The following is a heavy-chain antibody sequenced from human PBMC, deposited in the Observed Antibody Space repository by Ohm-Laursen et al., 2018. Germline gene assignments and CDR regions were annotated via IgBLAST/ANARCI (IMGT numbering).Heavy chain of an antibody. Sequence: SSLRLSCAASGFTFSSYGMHWVRQAPGKGLEWVAVISSDGSNKYYADSVKGRFTISRDNSKNTLYLQMNSLRAEDTAVYYCAKDQHGMDVWGQGTTVTVSS. V-gene: IGHV3-30*18. J-gene: IGHJ6*02. CDR1: GFTFSSYG. CDR2: ISSDGSNK. CDR3: AKDQHGMDV.